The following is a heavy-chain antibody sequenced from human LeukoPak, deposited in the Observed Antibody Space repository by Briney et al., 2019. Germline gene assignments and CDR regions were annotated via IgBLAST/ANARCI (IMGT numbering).Heavy chain of an antibody. V-gene: IGHV5-51*01. CDR3: ARPPYSTPYYFDY. D-gene: IGHD6-13*01. CDR2: IYPGDSDT. Sequence: GESLKISCKGSGYSFTSYWIGWVRQMPGKGLEWMGIIYPGDSDTRYSPSFRGQVTISADKSISTAYLQWSSLKASDTAMYYCARPPYSTPYYFDYWGQGTLVTVSS. CDR1: GYSFTSYW. J-gene: IGHJ4*02.